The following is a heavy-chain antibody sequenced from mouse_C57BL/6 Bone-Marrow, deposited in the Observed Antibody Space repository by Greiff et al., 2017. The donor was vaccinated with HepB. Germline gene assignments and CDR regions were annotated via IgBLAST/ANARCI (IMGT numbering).Heavy chain of an antibody. CDR3: TRGGYDYFDY. CDR1: GFTFSDAW. Sequence: EVQGVESGGGLVQPGGSMKLSCAASGFTFSDAWMDWVRQSPEKGLEWVAEIRNKANNHATYYAESVKGRFTISRDDSKSSVYLQMNSLRAEDTGIYYCTRGGYDYFDYWGQGTTLTVSS. D-gene: IGHD2-3*01. V-gene: IGHV6-6*01. CDR2: IRNKANNHAT. J-gene: IGHJ2*01.